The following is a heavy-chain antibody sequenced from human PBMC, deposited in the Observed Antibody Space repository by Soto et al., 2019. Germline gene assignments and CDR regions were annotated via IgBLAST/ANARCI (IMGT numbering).Heavy chain of an antibody. CDR3: AKGADYGDYVAFDI. CDR2: ISYDGSNK. Sequence: QVQLVESGGGVVQPGRSLRLSCAASGFTFSSYGMHWVRQAPGKGLEWVAVISYDGSNKYYADSVKGRFTISRDNSKNTLYLQMNSLRAVDTAVYYCAKGADYGDYVAFDIWGQGTMVTVSS. D-gene: IGHD4-17*01. V-gene: IGHV3-30*18. CDR1: GFTFSSYG. J-gene: IGHJ3*02.